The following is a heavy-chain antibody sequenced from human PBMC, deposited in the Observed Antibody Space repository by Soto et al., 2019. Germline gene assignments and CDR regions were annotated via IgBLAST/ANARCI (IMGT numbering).Heavy chain of an antibody. CDR3: AKGKSTGDIAWFDP. CDR2: LIGGHYGT. CDR1: GFTLQNYA. Sequence: PGGSLRLSCTASGFTLQNYAMAWVRQAPGKGLEWVSTLIGGHYGTAYSYSVKGRFTVSRDNSKNCLYLQMNSLGVEDTAMYFCAKGKSTGDIAWFDPCGQGRLVTVSS. D-gene: IGHD2-15*01. V-gene: IGHV3-23*01. J-gene: IGHJ5*02.